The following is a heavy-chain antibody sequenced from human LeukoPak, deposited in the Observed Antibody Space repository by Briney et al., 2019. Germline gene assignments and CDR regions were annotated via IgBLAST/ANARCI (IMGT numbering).Heavy chain of an antibody. V-gene: IGHV1-69*13. CDR3: ARDMTTVTPLATYYYMDV. Sequence: SVKVSCKASGYTFTSYGISWVRQAPGQGLEWMGGIIPIFGTANYAQKFQGRVTITADESTSTAYMELSSLRSEDTAVYYCARDMTTVTPLATYYYMDVWGKGTTVTISS. CDR2: IIPIFGTA. J-gene: IGHJ6*03. D-gene: IGHD4-17*01. CDR1: GYTFTSYG.